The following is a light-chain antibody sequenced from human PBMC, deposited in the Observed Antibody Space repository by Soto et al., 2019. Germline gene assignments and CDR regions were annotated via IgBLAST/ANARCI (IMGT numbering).Light chain of an antibody. J-gene: IGKJ2*01. V-gene: IGKV1-5*01. Sequence: DINTHPSAATVSAYVRDRVPITCRASQSISSWLAWYQQKPGKAPQLLIFDASRLENGVPSRFSGSGSGTEFTLTISSLQPDDIGSYYCQQYDGYSGYPVGQVTKV. CDR3: QQYDGYSGYP. CDR1: QSISSW. CDR2: DAS.